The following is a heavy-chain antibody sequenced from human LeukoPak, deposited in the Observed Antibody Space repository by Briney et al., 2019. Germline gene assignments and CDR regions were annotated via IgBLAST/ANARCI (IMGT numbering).Heavy chain of an antibody. CDR2: IIPIFGTA. J-gene: IGHJ4*02. V-gene: IGHV1-69*05. D-gene: IGHD3-10*01. CDR3: ARDYGSGSYPPIWGYFDY. CDR1: GGTFSSYA. Sequence: SVKVSCKASGGTFSSYAISWVRQAPGQGLEWMGGIIPIFGTANYAQKFQGRVTITMDESTSTAYMELSSLRSEDTAVYYCARDYGSGSYPPIWGYFDYWGQGTLVTVSS.